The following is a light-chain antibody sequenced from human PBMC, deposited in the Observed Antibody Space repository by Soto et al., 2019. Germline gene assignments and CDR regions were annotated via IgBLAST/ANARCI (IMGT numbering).Light chain of an antibody. Sequence: QSVLTQPPSVSAAPGQKVTISCSGTSPNIGNNYVSWYQQLPGTAPKLLIYDNDKRPSGIPDRFSGSKSGTSATLGITGLQTGDEADYYCATWDRSLSTVVSGGGTKLTVL. J-gene: IGLJ2*01. V-gene: IGLV1-51*01. CDR1: SPNIGNNY. CDR2: DND. CDR3: ATWDRSLSTVV.